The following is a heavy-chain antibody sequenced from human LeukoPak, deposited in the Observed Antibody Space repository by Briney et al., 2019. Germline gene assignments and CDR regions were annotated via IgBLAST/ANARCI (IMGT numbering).Heavy chain of an antibody. V-gene: IGHV4-39*07. D-gene: IGHD2-15*01. CDR3: ARSHLDCSGGSCLTTPDY. CDR1: GGSISSSSYY. Sequence: SETLSLTCTVSGGSISSSSYYWGWIRQPPGKGLEWIGSIYYSGSTYYNPSLKSRVTISVDTSKNQFSLKLSSVTAADTAVYYCARSHLDCSGGSCLTTPDYWGQGTLVTVSS. J-gene: IGHJ4*02. CDR2: IYYSGST.